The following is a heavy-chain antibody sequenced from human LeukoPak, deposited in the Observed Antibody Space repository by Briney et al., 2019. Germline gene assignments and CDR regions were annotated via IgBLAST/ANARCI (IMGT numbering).Heavy chain of an antibody. CDR1: GFTFSSYG. V-gene: IGHV3-30*18. CDR2: ISYDGSNK. CDR3: AKEDQRWFGEFVDY. J-gene: IGHJ4*02. D-gene: IGHD3-10*01. Sequence: GGSLRLSCAASGFTFSSYGMHWVRQAPGKGLEWVAVISYDGSNKYYADSVKGRFTISRDNSKNTLYLQMNSLRAEDTAVYYCAKEDQRWFGEFVDYWGQGTLVTVSS.